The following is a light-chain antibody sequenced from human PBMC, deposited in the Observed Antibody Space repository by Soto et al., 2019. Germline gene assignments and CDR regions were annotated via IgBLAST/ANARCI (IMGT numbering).Light chain of an antibody. V-gene: IGKV1-33*01. CDR3: QQTYITLWT. J-gene: IGKJ1*01. CDR1: QDISNY. CDR2: DAS. Sequence: DIQMTQSPSSLSASVGDRVTITCQASQDISNYLNWYQQKPGKAPKLLIYDASNLETGVPSRFSGSGSGTDFTLTITSLQPEDFATYYCQQTYITLWTFGQGTKVDIK.